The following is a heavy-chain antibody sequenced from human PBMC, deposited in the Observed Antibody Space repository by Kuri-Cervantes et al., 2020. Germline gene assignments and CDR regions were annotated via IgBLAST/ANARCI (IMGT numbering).Heavy chain of an antibody. CDR1: GFTFSNYW. D-gene: IGHD4-11*01. V-gene: IGHV3-7*03. CDR3: SLTTKYYFDS. Sequence: GESLKISCRTSGFTFSNYWMTWVRQAPGKGLEWVANINQDGSAKNYVDSVRGRLTISRDNAKNSLYLQLDSLRAEDAAVYYCSLTTKYYFDSWGQGTLVTISS. CDR2: INQDGSAK. J-gene: IGHJ4*02.